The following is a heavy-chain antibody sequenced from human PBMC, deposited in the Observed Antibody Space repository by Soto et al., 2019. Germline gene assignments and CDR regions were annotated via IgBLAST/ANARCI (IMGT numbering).Heavy chain of an antibody. Sequence: GASVKVSCKASGYTFTSYDINWVRQATGQGLEWMGWMNPNSGNTGYAQKFQGRVTMTRNTSISTAYMELSSLRSEDTAVYYCAVVKSGYDSHYYYYMDVWGKGATVTVSS. CDR1: GYTFTSYD. J-gene: IGHJ6*03. CDR3: AVVKSGYDSHYYYYMDV. D-gene: IGHD5-12*01. V-gene: IGHV1-8*01. CDR2: MNPNSGNT.